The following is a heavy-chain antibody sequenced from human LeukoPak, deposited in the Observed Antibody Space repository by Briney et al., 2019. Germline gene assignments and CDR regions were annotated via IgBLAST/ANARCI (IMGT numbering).Heavy chain of an antibody. CDR1: GFTFSSYS. V-gene: IGHV3-21*01. Sequence: GGSLRLSCAASGFTFSSYSMNWVRQAPGKGLEWVSSISSSSYIYYADSVEGRFTISRDNAKNSLYLQMNSLRAEDTAVYYCARDGMVRGVSYFYGMDVWGQGTTVTVSS. CDR3: ARDGMVRGVSYFYGMDV. J-gene: IGHJ6*02. CDR2: ISSSSYI. D-gene: IGHD3-10*01.